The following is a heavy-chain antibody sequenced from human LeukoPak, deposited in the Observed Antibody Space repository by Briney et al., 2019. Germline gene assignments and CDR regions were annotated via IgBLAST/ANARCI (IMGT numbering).Heavy chain of an antibody. CDR1: GFTFSTYG. D-gene: IGHD6-19*01. CDR2: IRYDGSNK. Sequence: GGSLRLSCEASGFTFSTYGINWVRQAPGKGLEWVAFIRYDGSNKYYTDSVKGRFTISRDNSKNTLYLQMNSLRAEDTAVYYCIAVAGWFDYWGQGTLVTVSS. V-gene: IGHV3-30*02. CDR3: IAVAGWFDY. J-gene: IGHJ4*02.